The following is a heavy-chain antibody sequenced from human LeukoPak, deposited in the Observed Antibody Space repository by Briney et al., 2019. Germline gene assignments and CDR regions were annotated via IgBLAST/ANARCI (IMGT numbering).Heavy chain of an antibody. V-gene: IGHV4-59*01. CDR2: IYYSGST. CDR3: ARVVGSSGYYYYVDY. CDR1: GGSISSYY. Sequence: PSETLSLTCTVSGGSISSYYWSWIRQPPGKGLEWIGYIYYSGSTNYNPSLKSRVTISVDTSKNQFSLKLSSVTAADTAVYYCARVVGSSGYYYYVDYWGQGTLVTVSS. D-gene: IGHD3-22*01. J-gene: IGHJ4*02.